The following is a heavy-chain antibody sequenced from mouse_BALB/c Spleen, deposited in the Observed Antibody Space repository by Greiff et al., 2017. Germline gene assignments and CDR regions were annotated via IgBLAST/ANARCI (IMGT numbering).Heavy chain of an antibody. D-gene: IGHD2-3*01. CDR3: ARDGYYVHYAMDY. CDR1: GFTFTDYY. CDR2: IRNKANGYTT. V-gene: IGHV7-3*02. Sequence: EVQGVESGGGLVQPGGSLRLSCATSGFTFTDYYMSWVRQPPGKALEWLGFIRNKANGYTTEYSASVKGRFTISRDNSQSILYLQMNTLRAEDSATYYCARDGYYVHYAMDYWGQGTSVTVSS. J-gene: IGHJ4*01.